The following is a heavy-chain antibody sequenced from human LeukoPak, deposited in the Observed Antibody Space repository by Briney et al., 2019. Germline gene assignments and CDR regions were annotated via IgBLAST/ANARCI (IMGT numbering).Heavy chain of an antibody. CDR2: ISTYNGNT. CDR3: ARSLPTVTTKVGGYFDY. J-gene: IGHJ4*02. Sequence: ASVKVSCKASGYTFTSYGISWVRQAPGQGLEWMGWISTYNGNTNYAQKLQGRVTMTTDTSTSTAYMELRSLRSDDTAVYYCARSLPTVTTKVGGYFDYWGQGTLVTVSS. V-gene: IGHV1-18*01. CDR1: GYTFTSYG. D-gene: IGHD4-17*01.